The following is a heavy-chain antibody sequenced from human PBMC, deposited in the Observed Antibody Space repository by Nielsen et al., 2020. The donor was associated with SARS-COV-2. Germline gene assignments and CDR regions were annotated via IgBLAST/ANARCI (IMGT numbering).Heavy chain of an antibody. CDR1: GFTLSRNY. CDR2: INEDGSVV. CDR3: ARDAAYSRFDY. J-gene: IGHJ4*02. Sequence: GESLKISCAGSGFTLSRNYMSWVRQAPGKGLEWVANINEDGSVVNYVDSVKGRFTISRDNAGKSLYLQMNSLRAEDTAVYYCARDAAYSRFDYWGQGTLVTVSS. V-gene: IGHV3-7*05. D-gene: IGHD4-11*01.